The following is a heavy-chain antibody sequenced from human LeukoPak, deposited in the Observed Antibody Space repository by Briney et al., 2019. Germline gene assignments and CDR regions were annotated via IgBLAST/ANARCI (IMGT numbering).Heavy chain of an antibody. J-gene: IGHJ5*02. V-gene: IGHV1-2*06. D-gene: IGHD6-19*01. CDR1: GYTFTGYY. Sequence: GASVKVSCKASGYTFTGYYMHWVRQAPGQGLEWMGRINPNSGGTNYAQKFQGRVTMTRDTYISTAYMELSRLRSDDTAVYYCARTRRGVAVAVGEPFDPWGQGTLVTVSS. CDR2: INPNSGGT. CDR3: ARTRRGVAVAVGEPFDP.